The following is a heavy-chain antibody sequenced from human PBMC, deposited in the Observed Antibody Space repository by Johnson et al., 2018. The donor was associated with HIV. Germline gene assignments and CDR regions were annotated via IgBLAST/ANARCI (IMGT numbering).Heavy chain of an antibody. Sequence: QVQLVESGGGVVQPGRSLRLSCAASGFTFSSYGMHWVRQAPGKGLEWVAVIWYDGSNKYYADSVRGRFTISRDNAKNSLYLQMNSLRAEDTAVYYCAKDGAKYYYDSSGYRDAFDIWGQGTMVTVSS. CDR2: IWYDGSNK. D-gene: IGHD3-22*01. V-gene: IGHV3-33*03. J-gene: IGHJ3*02. CDR3: AKDGAKYYYDSSGYRDAFDI. CDR1: GFTFSSYG.